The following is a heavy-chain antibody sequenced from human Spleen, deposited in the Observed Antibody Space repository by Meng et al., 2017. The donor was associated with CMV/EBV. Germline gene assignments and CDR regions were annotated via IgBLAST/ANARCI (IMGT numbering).Heavy chain of an antibody. CDR2: ISAYNGNT. CDR3: ARVATPYYYYGLDA. Sequence: ASVKVSCKASGYTFTSYGISWVRQAPGQGLEWMGWISAYNGNTNYAQKLQGRVTMTTDTSTSTAYMELRSLRSDDTAVYYCARVATPYYYYGLDAWGQGTTVTVSS. V-gene: IGHV1-18*01. D-gene: IGHD5-24*01. CDR1: GYTFTSYG. J-gene: IGHJ6*02.